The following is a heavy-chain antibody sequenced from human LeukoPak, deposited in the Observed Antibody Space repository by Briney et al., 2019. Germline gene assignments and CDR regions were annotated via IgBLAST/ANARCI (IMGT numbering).Heavy chain of an antibody. J-gene: IGHJ2*01. V-gene: IGHV3-20*04. D-gene: IGHD3-10*01. CDR1: GFTFDDYG. Sequence: GGSLRLSCAASGFTFDDYGMSWVRQAPGKGLEWVSGINWNGGSTGYADSVKGRFTISRDNAKNSLYLQMNSLRAEDTALYYCARDKVTMVRGGRNWYFDLWGRGTLVTVSS. CDR3: ARDKVTMVRGGRNWYFDL. CDR2: INWNGGST.